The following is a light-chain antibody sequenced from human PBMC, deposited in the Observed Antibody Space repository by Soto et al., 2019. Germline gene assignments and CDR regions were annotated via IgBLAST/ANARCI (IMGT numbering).Light chain of an antibody. V-gene: IGKV1-27*01. CDR1: QGIDNL. Sequence: DIQMTQSPSSLSASVGDRVTVTCRASQGIDNLLAWYQQKPGKVPRPLIQTTSTLQSGVPSRFSGSGSGTNFTLTISSLQPEDVATYYCQKYNSGAWTFGQGTKVEIK. CDR2: TTS. CDR3: QKYNSGAWT. J-gene: IGKJ1*01.